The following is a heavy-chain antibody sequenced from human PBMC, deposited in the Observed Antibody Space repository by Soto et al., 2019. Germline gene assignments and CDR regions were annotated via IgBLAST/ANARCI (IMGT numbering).Heavy chain of an antibody. Sequence: QVQLVQSGAEVKKPGASVKISCKASGYTFTSYYMHWVRQAPGQGLEWMGIINPSGGSTSYAQKFQGRVTMTRDTSTSTVYMELSSLRSEDTAVYYCTRDFVVPPADTRGYAFDIWGQGTMVTVSP. CDR1: GYTFTSYY. D-gene: IGHD2-2*01. CDR3: TRDFVVPPADTRGYAFDI. J-gene: IGHJ3*02. CDR2: INPSGGST. V-gene: IGHV1-46*01.